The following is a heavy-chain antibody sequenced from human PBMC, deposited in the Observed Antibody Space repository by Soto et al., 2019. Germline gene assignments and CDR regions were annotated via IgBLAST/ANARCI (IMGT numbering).Heavy chain of an antibody. J-gene: IGHJ6*02. Sequence: SVKVSCKASGCTFSSYAISWVRQAPGQGLEWMGGIIPIFGTANYAQKFQGRVTITADESTSTAYMELSSLRSEDTAVYYCARDYGDYDRYYGMDVWGQGTTVTVSS. D-gene: IGHD4-17*01. V-gene: IGHV1-69*13. CDR2: IIPIFGTA. CDR1: GCTFSSYA. CDR3: ARDYGDYDRYYGMDV.